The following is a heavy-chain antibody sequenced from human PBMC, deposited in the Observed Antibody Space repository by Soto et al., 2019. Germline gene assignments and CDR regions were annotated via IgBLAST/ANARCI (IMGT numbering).Heavy chain of an antibody. V-gene: IGHV4-34*01. D-gene: IGHD6-19*01. CDR1: GGSFSGYY. J-gene: IGHJ5*02. Sequence: ETLSLTCAVYGGSFSGYYWSWIRQPPGKGLEWIGEINHSGSTNYNPSLKSRVTISVDTSKNRFSLKLSSVTAADTAVYYCATSFLTRHSSGWYVNNWFDPWGQGTLVTVSS. CDR2: INHSGST. CDR3: ATSFLTRHSSGWYVNNWFDP.